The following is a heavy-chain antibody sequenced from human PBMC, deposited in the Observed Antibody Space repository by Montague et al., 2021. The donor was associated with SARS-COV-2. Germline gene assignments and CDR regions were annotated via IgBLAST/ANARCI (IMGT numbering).Heavy chain of an antibody. Sequence: SLRLSCAASGFTFSSYAMHWVRQAPGKGLEWVAVISYDGSNKYYADSVKGRFTISRDNSKNTLYLQMNSLRAEDTAVYYCAREDPSFDAFDIWGQGTMVIVSS. CDR1: GFTFSSYA. CDR3: AREDPSFDAFDI. J-gene: IGHJ3*02. CDR2: ISYDGSNK. V-gene: IGHV3-30-3*01.